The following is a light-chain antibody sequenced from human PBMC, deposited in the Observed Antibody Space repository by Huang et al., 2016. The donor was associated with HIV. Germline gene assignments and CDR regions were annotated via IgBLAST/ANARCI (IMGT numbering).Light chain of an antibody. J-gene: IGKJ1*01. V-gene: IGKV4-1*01. Sequence: DIIMTQSPDSLAVSLGERATLNCRSSQSVYSSSTSKDYMAWFQQKPGQPPRLLLFWASPREAGVPDRFSGSGSGTHFTLTIANREAEDAAIYYCQQYYSSPQTFGQGTRVEVK. CDR3: QQYYSSPQT. CDR2: WAS. CDR1: QSVYSSSTSKDY.